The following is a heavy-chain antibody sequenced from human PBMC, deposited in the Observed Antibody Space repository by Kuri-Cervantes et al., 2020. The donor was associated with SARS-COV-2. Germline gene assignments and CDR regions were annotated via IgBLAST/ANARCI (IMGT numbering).Heavy chain of an antibody. CDR1: GYTFTSYG. J-gene: IGHJ4*02. V-gene: IGHV1-18*01. CDR2: INAGNGNT. CDR3: ARVSLSGYYTN. Sequence: ASVKVSCKASGYTFTSYGISWVRQAPGQGLEWMGWINAGNGNTKYSQKFQGRVTITRDTSASTAYMELSSLRSEDTAVYYCARVSLSGYYTNWGQGTLVTVSS. D-gene: IGHD3-22*01.